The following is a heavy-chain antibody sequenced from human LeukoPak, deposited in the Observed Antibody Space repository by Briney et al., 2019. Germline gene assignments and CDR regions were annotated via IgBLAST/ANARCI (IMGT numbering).Heavy chain of an antibody. CDR1: GFTFSSYA. D-gene: IGHD4/OR15-4a*01. CDR2: ISYDGSNK. V-gene: IGHV3-30*04. CDR3: ARRAGAYSHPYDY. Sequence: PGRSLRLSCAASGFTFSSYAMHWVRQAPGKGLEWVAVISYDGSNKYYADSVKGRFTISRDNSENTLYLQMNSLRAEDTAVYYCARRAGAYSHPYDYWGQGTPVTVSS. J-gene: IGHJ4*02.